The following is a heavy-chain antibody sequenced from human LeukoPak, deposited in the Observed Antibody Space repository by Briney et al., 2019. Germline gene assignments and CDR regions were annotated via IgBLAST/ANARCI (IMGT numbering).Heavy chain of an antibody. CDR3: ATYSSSWHAIDY. CDR2: INSDGSST. D-gene: IGHD6-13*01. Sequence: GGSLRLSCAASGFTFSSYWMHWVRQAPGKGLVWVSRINSDGSSTSYADSVKGRFTISRDNAKNTLYPQMNSLRGEDTAVYYCATYSSSWHAIDYWGQGTLVTVSS. CDR1: GFTFSSYW. V-gene: IGHV3-74*01. J-gene: IGHJ4*02.